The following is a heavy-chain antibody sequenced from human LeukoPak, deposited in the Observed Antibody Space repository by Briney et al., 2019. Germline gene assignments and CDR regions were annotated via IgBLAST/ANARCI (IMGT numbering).Heavy chain of an antibody. CDR3: ASGGIYYGAAFDF. D-gene: IGHD1-26*01. CDR2: INWSGGST. Sequence: GGSLRLSCAASGFTFDDYGMSWVRHAPGKGLEWVSGINWSGGSTGYADSVKGRFTISRDNAKNSLYLQMNSLRAEDTALYYCASGGIYYGAAFDFWGQGTLVTVSS. CDR1: GFTFDDYG. J-gene: IGHJ4*02. V-gene: IGHV3-20*04.